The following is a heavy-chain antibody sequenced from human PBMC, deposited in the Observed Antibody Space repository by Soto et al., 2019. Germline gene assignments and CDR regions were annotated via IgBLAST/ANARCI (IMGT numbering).Heavy chain of an antibody. CDR1: GFTFSSYG. CDR2: IWYDGSNK. V-gene: IGHV3-33*01. Sequence: QVQLVESGGGVVQPGRSLRLSCAASGFTFSSYGMHWFRQAPGKGLEWVAVIWYDGSNKYYADSVKGRFTISRDNSKNTLYLQMNSLRAEDTAVYYCASAMVRGAIVRGMDVWGQGTTVTVSS. D-gene: IGHD3-10*01. CDR3: ASAMVRGAIVRGMDV. J-gene: IGHJ6*02.